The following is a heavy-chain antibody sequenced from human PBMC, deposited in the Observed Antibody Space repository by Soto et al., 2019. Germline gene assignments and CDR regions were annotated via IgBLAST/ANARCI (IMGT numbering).Heavy chain of an antibody. CDR3: ARLYYDSRGGYFDY. CDR2: IYWNDDR. D-gene: IGHD3-22*01. V-gene: IGHV2-5*01. J-gene: IGHJ4*02. Sequence: GLDLDWLALIYWNDDRRYSPSLKSRLSCTKDTSKNQVVLLMTNMDPVDTATYYCARLYYDSRGGYFDYWGQGTLVTVSS.